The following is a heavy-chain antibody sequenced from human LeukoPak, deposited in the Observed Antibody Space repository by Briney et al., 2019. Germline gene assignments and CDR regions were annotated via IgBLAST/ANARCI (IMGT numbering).Heavy chain of an antibody. Sequence: SETLSLTCTVSGGSISSYYWSWIRQPPGKGLEWIGYIYYSGSTNYNPSLKSRVTISVDTSKNQFSLKLSSVTAADTAVYYCARAPIVGATNFDYWGQGTLVTVSS. CDR2: IYYSGST. J-gene: IGHJ4*02. CDR1: GGSISSYY. D-gene: IGHD1-26*01. V-gene: IGHV4-59*01. CDR3: ARAPIVGATNFDY.